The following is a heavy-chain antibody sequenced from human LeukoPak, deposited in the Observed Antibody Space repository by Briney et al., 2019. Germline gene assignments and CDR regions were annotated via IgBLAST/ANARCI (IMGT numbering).Heavy chain of an antibody. D-gene: IGHD5-18*01. V-gene: IGHV1-2*02. CDR1: GYTFSDYY. CDR3: ARVGYRQRADDGMDV. Sequence: ASVKVSCKASGYTFSDYYMHWVRQAPGQGLEWMGWINPNSGGTNYAQKFQGRVTMTRDTSISTAYMELSRLRSDDTAVYYCARVGYRQRADDGMDVWGQGTTVTVSS. CDR2: INPNSGGT. J-gene: IGHJ6*02.